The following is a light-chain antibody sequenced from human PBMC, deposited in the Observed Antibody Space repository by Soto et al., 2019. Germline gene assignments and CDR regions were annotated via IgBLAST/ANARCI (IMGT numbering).Light chain of an antibody. CDR1: SHDVGGYNY. V-gene: IGLV2-14*01. CDR2: EVS. J-gene: IGLJ2*01. Sequence: QSALTQPASVSGSPGQSITISCTGTSHDVGGYNYVSWHQQHPGKAPKVIITEVSNRPSGVSNRFSGSKSGNTASLTISGRQDDDEADYYCSSYITSSSIVVFGGGTKLTVL. CDR3: SSYITSSSIVV.